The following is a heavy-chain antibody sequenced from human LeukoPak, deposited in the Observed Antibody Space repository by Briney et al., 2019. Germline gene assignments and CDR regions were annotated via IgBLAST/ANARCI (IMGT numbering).Heavy chain of an antibody. D-gene: IGHD5-18*01. CDR1: GFTFSSYE. Sequence: GSLRLSCAASGFTFSSYEMNWVRQAPGKGLEWVSYISSSGSTIYYADSVKGRFTISRDNAKTSLYLQMNSLRVDDTAFYYCARDLSGVTGYTYGRGIDYWGQGTLVTVSS. CDR2: ISSSGSTI. V-gene: IGHV3-48*03. J-gene: IGHJ4*02. CDR3: ARDLSGVTGYTYGRGIDY.